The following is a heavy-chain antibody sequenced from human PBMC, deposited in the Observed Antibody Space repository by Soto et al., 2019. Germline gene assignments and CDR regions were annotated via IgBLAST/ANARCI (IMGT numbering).Heavy chain of an antibody. CDR1: GDSISSNNNY. D-gene: IGHD2-21*02. V-gene: IGHV4-30-4*01. J-gene: IGHJ4*02. CDR2: ISYSGTT. Sequence: PSETLSLTCTVSGDSISSNNNYWSWIRQPPGEGLEWIGFISYSGTTSYSPSLKSRVAISLDTSKNQFSLKLSSVTAADTAVYYCARQVVTAIPEFDYWGQGTLVTVSS. CDR3: ARQVVTAIPEFDY.